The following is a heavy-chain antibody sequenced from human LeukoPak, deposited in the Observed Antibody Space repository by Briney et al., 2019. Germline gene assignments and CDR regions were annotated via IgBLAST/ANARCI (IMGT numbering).Heavy chain of an antibody. D-gene: IGHD6-13*01. CDR2: ITSYNGNT. J-gene: IGHJ4*02. V-gene: IGHV1-18*01. CDR1: GYTFSSYG. Sequence: ASGKVSCKASGYTFSSYGISLVRQAPGQGLEWMGWITSYNGNTKYAQQLQGRVTMTTDTSTGTAYMELRSLRSDDTAVYYCARAGAAAGTPFDYWGQGTLVTVSS. CDR3: ARAGAAAGTPFDY.